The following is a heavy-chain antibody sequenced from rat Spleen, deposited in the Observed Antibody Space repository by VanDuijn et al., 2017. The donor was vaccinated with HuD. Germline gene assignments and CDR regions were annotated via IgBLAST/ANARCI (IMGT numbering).Heavy chain of an antibody. Sequence: EVQLVESGGGLVQPGRSMKLSCAASGFTFSNYYMAWVRQAPTKGLEWVASISTGGGNTYYRDSVQGRFTISRDNAKSTLYLQMDSLRSEDTATYYCTRPAYDGSYYYWFAYWGQGTLVTASS. CDR2: ISTGGGNT. J-gene: IGHJ3*01. V-gene: IGHV5-25*01. CDR1: GFTFSNYY. CDR3: TRPAYDGSYYYWFAY. D-gene: IGHD1-12*02.